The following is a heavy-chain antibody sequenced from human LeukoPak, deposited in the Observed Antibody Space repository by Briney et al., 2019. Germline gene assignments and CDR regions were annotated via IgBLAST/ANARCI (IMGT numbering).Heavy chain of an antibody. D-gene: IGHD5-18*01. V-gene: IGHV3-7*01. CDR2: IKQDRSEK. J-gene: IGHJ4*02. CDR3: ARDPSRGYNDGYGDY. Sequence: PGGSLRLSCAASGFTFSTYWMSWVRQAPGKGLEWVAHIKQDRSEKYYVDSMKGRFTIARDNAKNSLYLQMDSLRAEDTAVYYCARDPSRGYNDGYGDYWGQGTLVIVSS. CDR1: GFTFSTYW.